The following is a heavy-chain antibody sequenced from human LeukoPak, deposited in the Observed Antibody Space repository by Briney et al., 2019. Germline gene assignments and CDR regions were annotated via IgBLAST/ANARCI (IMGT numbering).Heavy chain of an antibody. Sequence: SETLSLTCVVYGGSFSGYYWSWIRQPPGKGLEWIGEINHSGSTNYNPSLKSRVTISVDTSKNQFSLKLSSVTAADTAVYYCARRRRSYYYGSGSPTLFDYWGQGTLVTVSS. V-gene: IGHV4-34*01. CDR2: INHSGST. CDR3: ARRRRSYYYGSGSPTLFDY. D-gene: IGHD3-10*01. J-gene: IGHJ4*02. CDR1: GGSFSGYY.